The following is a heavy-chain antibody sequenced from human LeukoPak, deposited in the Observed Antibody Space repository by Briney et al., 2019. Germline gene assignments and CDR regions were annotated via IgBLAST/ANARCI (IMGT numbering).Heavy chain of an antibody. CDR3: ARDHNYAFDN. Sequence: GGSLRLSCTASGFPFIEYSMNWVRQAPGKGLEWNSYIGIDSGNTKYADSVRGRFTISTDKAKNSLYLQMNSLRVEDTAVYYCARDHNYAFDNWGQGTLVSVAS. V-gene: IGHV3-48*01. J-gene: IGHJ4*02. D-gene: IGHD1-1*01. CDR1: GFPFIEYS. CDR2: IGIDSGNT.